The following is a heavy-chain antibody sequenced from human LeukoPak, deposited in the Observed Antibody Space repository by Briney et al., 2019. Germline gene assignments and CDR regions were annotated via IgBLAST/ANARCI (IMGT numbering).Heavy chain of an antibody. Sequence: GGSLRLSCAASGFTFSDYYMSWIRQAPGKGLEWVSYISSSGSTIYYADSVKGRFTISRDNAKNTLHLQMDSLRAEDTAVYYCARVYGGNTPFDYWGQGTLVTVSS. V-gene: IGHV3-11*04. D-gene: IGHD4-23*01. CDR2: ISSSGSTI. CDR1: GFTFSDYY. J-gene: IGHJ4*02. CDR3: ARVYGGNTPFDY.